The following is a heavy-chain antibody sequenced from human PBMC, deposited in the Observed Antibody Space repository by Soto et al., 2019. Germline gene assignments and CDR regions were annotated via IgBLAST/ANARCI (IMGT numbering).Heavy chain of an antibody. D-gene: IGHD1-1*01. CDR2: IYYTANT. Sequence: QVQLQESGPGLVKPSQTLSLTCTVSGGSISSGGTGSYWTWIRQLPGKGLEWIGSIYYTANTYYTPPLKSRPTISIDTSENQFSLKLTSVTAADTAVYFCASGHDAYKVRYWGQGTLVTVSS. V-gene: IGHV4-31*03. CDR3: ASGHDAYKVRY. J-gene: IGHJ4*02. CDR1: GGSISSGGTGSY.